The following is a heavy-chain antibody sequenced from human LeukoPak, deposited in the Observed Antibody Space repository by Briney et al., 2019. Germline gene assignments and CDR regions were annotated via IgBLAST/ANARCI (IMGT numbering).Heavy chain of an antibody. D-gene: IGHD2-15*01. Sequence: PGGSLRLSCAASGFTFTSYWMYWVRQAPGKGLVWVSRINPDGSSTTYADSVKGRFTISRDNAKNTLYLQMNSLRAEDTAVYYCARGYCSGGSCYYDYWGQGTLVTVSS. CDR3: ARGYCSGGSCYYDY. CDR2: INPDGSST. CDR1: GFTFTSYW. V-gene: IGHV3-74*01. J-gene: IGHJ4*02.